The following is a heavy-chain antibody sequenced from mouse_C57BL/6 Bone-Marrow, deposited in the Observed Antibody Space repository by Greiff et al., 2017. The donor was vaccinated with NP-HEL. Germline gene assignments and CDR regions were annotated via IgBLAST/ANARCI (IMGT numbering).Heavy chain of an antibody. D-gene: IGHD2-3*01. V-gene: IGHV1-81*01. J-gene: IGHJ3*01. Sequence: QVQLQQSGAELARPGASVKLSCKASGYTFTSYGISWVKQRTGQGLEWIGEIYPRSGNTYYNEKFKGKAILTADKSSSTAYMELRSLTSEDSAVYFCARSEDGYLFAYWGQGTLVTVSA. CDR1: GYTFTSYG. CDR2: IYPRSGNT. CDR3: ARSEDGYLFAY.